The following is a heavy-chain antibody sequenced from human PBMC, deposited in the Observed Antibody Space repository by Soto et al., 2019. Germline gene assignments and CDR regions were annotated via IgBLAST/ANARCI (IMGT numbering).Heavy chain of an antibody. Sequence: GASVKVSCKASGYTFTGYDINWVRQATGQGLEWMGWMNPNSGNTGYAQKFQGRVTMTRNTSISTAYMELSSLRSEDTAVYYCARGRGYYYDSSGYTPFDYWGQGTLVTVSS. CDR3: ARGRGYYYDSSGYTPFDY. J-gene: IGHJ4*02. V-gene: IGHV1-8*01. CDR2: MNPNSGNT. D-gene: IGHD3-22*01. CDR1: GYTFTGYD.